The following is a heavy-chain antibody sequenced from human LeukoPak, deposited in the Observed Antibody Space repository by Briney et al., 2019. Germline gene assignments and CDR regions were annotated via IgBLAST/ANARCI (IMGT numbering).Heavy chain of an antibody. V-gene: IGHV1-2*02. D-gene: IGHD3-10*01. Sequence: ASVKVSCKASGYTFTGYYMHWVRQAPGQGLEWMGWINPNSGGTNYAQKFQGRATMTRDTSISTAYMELSRLRSDDTAVYYCASHTYYLSSGSFGHWGQGTLVTVSS. CDR1: GYTFTGYY. J-gene: IGHJ4*02. CDR2: INPNSGGT. CDR3: ASHTYYLSSGSFGH.